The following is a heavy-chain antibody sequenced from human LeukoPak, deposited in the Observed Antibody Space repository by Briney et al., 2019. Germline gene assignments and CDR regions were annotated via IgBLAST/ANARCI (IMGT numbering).Heavy chain of an antibody. V-gene: IGHV1-18*01. J-gene: IGHJ4*02. D-gene: IGHD6-6*01. Sequence: GASVKVSCKASGYTFTSYGISWARQAPGQGLEWMGWISAYNGNTNYAQKLQGRVTMTTDTSTSTAYMELRSLRSDDTAVYYCARDSPYSSSNPIDYWGQGTLVTVSS. CDR1: GYTFTSYG. CDR3: ARDSPYSSSNPIDY. CDR2: ISAYNGNT.